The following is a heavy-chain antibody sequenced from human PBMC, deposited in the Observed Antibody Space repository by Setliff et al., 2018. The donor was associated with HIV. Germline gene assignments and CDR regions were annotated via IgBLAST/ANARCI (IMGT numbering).Heavy chain of an antibody. Sequence: ASVKVSCKASGYTFSSYDINWVRQATGQGLEWMGWMNPNSGNTGYAQKFQGRVTMTRHTSISTAYMELNSLRSEDTDVYYCARGAWYTSGWYSSRYMDVWGKGTTVTVSS. CDR1: GYTFSSYD. CDR3: ARGAWYTSGWYSSRYMDV. J-gene: IGHJ6*03. V-gene: IGHV1-8*02. CDR2: MNPNSGNT. D-gene: IGHD6-19*01.